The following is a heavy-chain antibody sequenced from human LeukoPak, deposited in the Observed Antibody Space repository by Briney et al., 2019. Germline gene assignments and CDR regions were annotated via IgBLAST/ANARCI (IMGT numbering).Heavy chain of an antibody. CDR3: ARDIAVAGYYFDY. CDR1: GGSFSGYY. Sequence: PSETLSLTCAVYGGSFSGYYWSWIRQPPGKGLEWIGEINHSGSTNYNPSLKSRVTISVDTSKNQFSLKLSSVTAADTAVYYCARDIAVAGYYFDYWGQGTLVTVSS. CDR2: INHSGST. D-gene: IGHD6-19*01. V-gene: IGHV4-34*01. J-gene: IGHJ4*02.